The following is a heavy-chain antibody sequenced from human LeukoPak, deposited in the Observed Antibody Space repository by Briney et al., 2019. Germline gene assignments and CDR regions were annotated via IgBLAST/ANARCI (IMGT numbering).Heavy chain of an antibody. J-gene: IGHJ5*02. D-gene: IGHD3-22*01. CDR3: AKDSSIGSYSAWFDP. CDR2: INHSGST. CDR1: GGSFSGYY. Sequence: SETLSLTCAVYGGSFSGYYWSWIRQPPGKGLEWIGEINHSGSTNYNPSLKSRVTISVDTSKNQFSLKLSSVTAADTAVYYCAKDSSIGSYSAWFDPWGQGTLVTVSS. V-gene: IGHV4-34*01.